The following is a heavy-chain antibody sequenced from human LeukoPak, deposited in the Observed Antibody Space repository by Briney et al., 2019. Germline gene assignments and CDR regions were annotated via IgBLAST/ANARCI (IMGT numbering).Heavy chain of an antibody. CDR1: GFTFSSYA. D-gene: IGHD2-15*01. J-gene: IGHJ3*02. CDR2: ISGNGGSI. Sequence: GGSLRLSCAASGFTFSSYAMSWVRQAPGKGLEWVSLISGNGGSIVYADSVRGRFTISRDNSENTLYLQMNSLRAEDTALYYCARYWDPRVRTFDIWGQGTVVTVSS. CDR3: ARYWDPRVRTFDI. V-gene: IGHV3-23*01.